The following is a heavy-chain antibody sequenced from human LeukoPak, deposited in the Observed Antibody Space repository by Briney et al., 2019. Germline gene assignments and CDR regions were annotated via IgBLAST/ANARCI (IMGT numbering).Heavy chain of an antibody. Sequence: ASVKVSCRASGYTFTSYGISWVRQAPGQGLEWMGWISAYNGNTNYAQKLQGRVTMTTDTSTSTAYMELRSLRSDDTAVYYCARVRLGRYWFDPWGQGTLVTVSS. D-gene: IGHD1-26*01. V-gene: IGHV1-18*01. CDR1: GYTFTSYG. J-gene: IGHJ5*02. CDR2: ISAYNGNT. CDR3: ARVRLGRYWFDP.